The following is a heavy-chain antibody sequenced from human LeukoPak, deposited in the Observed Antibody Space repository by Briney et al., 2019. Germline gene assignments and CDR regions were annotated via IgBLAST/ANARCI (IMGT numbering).Heavy chain of an antibody. CDR1: GYTFTGYY. J-gene: IGHJ4*02. Sequence: GASVKVSCKASGYTFTGYYMHWVRQAPGQGLEWMGRINPNSGGANYAQKFQGGVTMTRDTSISTAYMELSRLRSDDTAVYYCASYCTNGVCYLPSLDYWGQGTLVTVSS. CDR3: ASYCTNGVCYLPSLDY. V-gene: IGHV1-2*06. CDR2: INPNSGGA. D-gene: IGHD2-8*01.